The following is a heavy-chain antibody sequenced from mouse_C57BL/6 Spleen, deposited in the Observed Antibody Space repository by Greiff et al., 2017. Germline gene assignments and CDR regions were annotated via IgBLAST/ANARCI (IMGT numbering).Heavy chain of an antibody. D-gene: IGHD2-10*02. CDR2: IDPETGGT. CDR3: TAYGNYGYFDV. Sequence: QVQLQQSGAELVRPGASVTLSCKASGYTFTDYEMHWVKQTPVHGLEWIGAIDPETGGTAYNQKFQGKAILTADKSSSTAYMELRSLTSEDSAVYYCTAYGNYGYFDVWGTGTTVTVSS. CDR1: GYTFTDYE. V-gene: IGHV1-15*01. J-gene: IGHJ1*03.